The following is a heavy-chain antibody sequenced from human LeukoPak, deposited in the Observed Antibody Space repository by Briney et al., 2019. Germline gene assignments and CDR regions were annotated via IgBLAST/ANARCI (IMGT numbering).Heavy chain of an antibody. J-gene: IGHJ3*02. Sequence: GGSLRLSCAASGFTFSSYAMHWVRQAPGKGPEWVAVISYDGSNKYYADSVKGRFTISRDNSKNTLYLQMNSLRAEDTAVYYCARDPVPYCSSWYHDAFDIWGQGTMVTVSS. D-gene: IGHD6-13*01. V-gene: IGHV3-30-3*01. CDR2: ISYDGSNK. CDR3: ARDPVPYCSSWYHDAFDI. CDR1: GFTFSSYA.